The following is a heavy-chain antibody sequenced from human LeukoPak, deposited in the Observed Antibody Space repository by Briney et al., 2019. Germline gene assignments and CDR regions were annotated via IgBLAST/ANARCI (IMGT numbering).Heavy chain of an antibody. J-gene: IGHJ4*02. Sequence: SVKVSCKASGYTFTSYAISWVRQAPGQGLEWMGGIIPIFGTANYAQKFQGRVTITTDESTSTAYMELSSLRSEDTAVYYCARGRQLEYYFDYWGQGTLVTVSS. D-gene: IGHD6-13*01. CDR2: IIPIFGTA. CDR3: ARGRQLEYYFDY. CDR1: GYTFTSYA. V-gene: IGHV1-69*05.